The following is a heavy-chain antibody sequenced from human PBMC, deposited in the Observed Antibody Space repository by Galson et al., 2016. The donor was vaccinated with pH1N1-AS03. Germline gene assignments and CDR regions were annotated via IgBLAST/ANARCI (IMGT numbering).Heavy chain of an antibody. V-gene: IGHV5-10-1*01. Sequence: QSGAEVTEPGESLRISCQGSGHSFDSHWITWVRQMPGKSLEWMGRINPLDSYTDYNPSFQGHVNFSVDKSIHPAYLQWSSLQASDTGIYDCARQGTTVTANHVWLDTWGQGTLVTVSS. CDR2: INPLDSYT. CDR1: GHSFDSHW. J-gene: IGHJ5*02. CDR3: ARQGTTVTANHVWLDT. D-gene: IGHD1-14*01.